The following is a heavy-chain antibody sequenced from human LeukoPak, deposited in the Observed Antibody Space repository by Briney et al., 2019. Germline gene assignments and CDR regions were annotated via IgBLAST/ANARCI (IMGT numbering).Heavy chain of an antibody. Sequence: SETLSLTCTVSGGSISSHYWSWVRQPAGKGLEWIGRIYTSGSTNYNPSLKSRVTMSVDTSKNQFSLKLSSVTAADTAVYYCARENRSGYSSRFDYWGQGTLVTVSS. CDR3: ARENRSGYSSRFDY. D-gene: IGHD5-18*01. CDR1: GGSISSHY. V-gene: IGHV4-4*07. CDR2: IYTSGST. J-gene: IGHJ4*02.